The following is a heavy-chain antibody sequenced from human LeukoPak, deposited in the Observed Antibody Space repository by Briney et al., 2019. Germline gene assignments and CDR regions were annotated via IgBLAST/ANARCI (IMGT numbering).Heavy chain of an antibody. J-gene: IGHJ5*02. CDR1: GFTFNSNS. Sequence: PGGSLRLSCAASGFTFNSNSMHWVRQAPGKGLEWVTVISYDGSNKYYADSVKGRFTISRDNSQNTLYLQMNSLRTEDSAVYYCARDAGYGSGIYYTSWGQGTLVTVSS. CDR3: ARDAGYGSGIYYTS. CDR2: ISYDGSNK. D-gene: IGHD3-10*01. V-gene: IGHV3-30*04.